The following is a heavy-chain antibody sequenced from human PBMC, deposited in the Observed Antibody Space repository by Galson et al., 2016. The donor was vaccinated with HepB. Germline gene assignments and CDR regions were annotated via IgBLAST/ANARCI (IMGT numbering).Heavy chain of an antibody. D-gene: IGHD3-3*01. CDR1: GYSFRNYG. CDR2: ISAYGGKT. Sequence: SVKVSCKASGYSFRNYGITWVRQAPGQGLEWMGWISAYGGKTVYAQRFQGRLTMTTETSTTTASMELRNLRSDDTAVYYCARGVEEDFWSGYSADYFDYWAQGTLVTVSS. CDR3: ARGVEEDFWSGYSADYFDY. J-gene: IGHJ4*02. V-gene: IGHV1-18*01.